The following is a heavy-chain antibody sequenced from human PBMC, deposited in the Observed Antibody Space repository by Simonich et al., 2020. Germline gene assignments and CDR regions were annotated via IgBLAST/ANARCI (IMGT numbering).Heavy chain of an antibody. Sequence: QVQLVESGGGVVQPGRSLRLSCAASGFTFSSYGMHWVRQAPSKGLELVAVIWYDGSNKYYADSVKGRFPISRDNSKNTLYLQMNSLRAEDTAVYYCARNHDGSEYFQHWGQGTLVTVSS. CDR1: GFTFSSYG. D-gene: IGHD3-10*01. J-gene: IGHJ1*01. CDR2: IWYDGSNK. V-gene: IGHV3-33*01. CDR3: ARNHDGSEYFQH.